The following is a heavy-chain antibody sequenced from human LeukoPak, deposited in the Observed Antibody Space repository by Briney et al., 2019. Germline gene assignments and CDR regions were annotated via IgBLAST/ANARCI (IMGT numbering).Heavy chain of an antibody. V-gene: IGHV4-39*07. D-gene: IGHD6-13*01. CDR3: ARVLTSSWFNWFDP. CDR2: INHSGST. CDR1: GGSISTCRYY. Sequence: SETLSLTCTVAGGSISTCRYYWGWIRQPPGKGLEWIGEINHSGSTNYNPSLKSRVTISVDTSKNQFSLKLSSVTAADTAVYYCARVLTSSWFNWFDPWGQGTLVTVSS. J-gene: IGHJ5*02.